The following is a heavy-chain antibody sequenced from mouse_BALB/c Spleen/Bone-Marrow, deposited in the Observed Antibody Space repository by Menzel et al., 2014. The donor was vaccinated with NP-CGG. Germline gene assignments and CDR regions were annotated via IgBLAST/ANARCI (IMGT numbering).Heavy chain of an antibody. CDR2: ISSGGST. J-gene: IGHJ2*01. Sequence: EVQLQESGGGLVKPGGSLKLSCTASGFTFSSYAMSWVRQTPEKRLEWVASISSGGSTYYPDSVKGRFTISRDNARNILYLQMSSLRSEDTAMYYCARDDYDDQYYFDYWGRGTTLTVSS. D-gene: IGHD2-4*01. V-gene: IGHV5-6-5*01. CDR3: ARDDYDDQYYFDY. CDR1: GFTFSSYA.